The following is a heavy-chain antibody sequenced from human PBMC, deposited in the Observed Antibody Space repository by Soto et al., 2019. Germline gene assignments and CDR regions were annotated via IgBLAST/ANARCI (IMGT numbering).Heavy chain of an antibody. J-gene: IGHJ6*03. CDR1: GFTFSSYG. CDR2: IWYDGSNK. CDR3: AKDLTPVYANYYYYMDV. V-gene: IGHV3-33*06. D-gene: IGHD2-8*01. Sequence: GGSLILSCAASGFTFSSYGMHWVRQAPGKGLEWVAVIWYDGSNKYYADSVKGRFTISRDNSKNTLYLQMNSLRAEDTAVYYCAKDLTPVYANYYYYMDVWGKGTTVTVSS.